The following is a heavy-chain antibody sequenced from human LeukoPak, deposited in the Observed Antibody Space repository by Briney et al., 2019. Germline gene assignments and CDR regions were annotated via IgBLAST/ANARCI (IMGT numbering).Heavy chain of an antibody. CDR2: MYYSGST. D-gene: IGHD3-22*01. J-gene: IGHJ4*02. CDR3: ARQYYDSTGYYYFDY. CDR1: GDSITGSTYY. Sequence: SETLSLTCTVSGDSITGSTYYWGWIRQPPGKGLEWIGSMYYSGSTYYNPSLKSRVTMSADTSKNQVSLHLRSGTAADTAVYYCARQYYDSTGYYYFDYWGQGTLVTVSS. V-gene: IGHV4-39*01.